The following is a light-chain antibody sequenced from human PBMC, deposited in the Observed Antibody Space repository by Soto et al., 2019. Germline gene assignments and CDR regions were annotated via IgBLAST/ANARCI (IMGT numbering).Light chain of an antibody. CDR3: STHTLSGALQV. CDR1: SSDVGSYNL. J-gene: IGLJ1*01. Sequence: QSVLTQPASVSGSPGQSITISCTGTSSDVGSYNLVSWYQQHPGKAPKLMIYGVSNRPSGVSNRFSGSKSGGTASLTISGLQADDEADYYCSTHTLSGALQVFGTGTKLTVL. V-gene: IGLV2-14*02. CDR2: GVS.